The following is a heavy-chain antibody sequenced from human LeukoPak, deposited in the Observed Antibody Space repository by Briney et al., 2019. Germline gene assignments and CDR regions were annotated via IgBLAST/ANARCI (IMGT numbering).Heavy chain of an antibody. Sequence: SETLSLTCTVSGGSISSYYWSWIRQPPGKGLEWIGYIYYSGGTNYNPSLKSRVTISVDTSKNQFSLKLSSVTAADTAVYYCARDATKWHNWFDPWGQGTLVTVSS. CDR2: IYYSGGT. D-gene: IGHD1-26*01. CDR1: GGSISSYY. J-gene: IGHJ5*02. CDR3: ARDATKWHNWFDP. V-gene: IGHV4-59*01.